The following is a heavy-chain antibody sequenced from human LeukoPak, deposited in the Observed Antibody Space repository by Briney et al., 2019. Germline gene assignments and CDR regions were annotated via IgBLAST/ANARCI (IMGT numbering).Heavy chain of an antibody. CDR1: GFTFSSYA. D-gene: IGHD3-22*01. CDR2: ISYDGSNK. V-gene: IGHV3-30*04. J-gene: IGHJ4*02. CDR3: AKDIYDSSGSPDY. Sequence: GGSLRLSCAASGFTFSSYAMHWVRQAPGKGLEWVAVISYDGSNKYNADSVKGRFTISRDNSKNTLYLQMNSLRAEDTAVYYCAKDIYDSSGSPDYWGQGTLVTVSS.